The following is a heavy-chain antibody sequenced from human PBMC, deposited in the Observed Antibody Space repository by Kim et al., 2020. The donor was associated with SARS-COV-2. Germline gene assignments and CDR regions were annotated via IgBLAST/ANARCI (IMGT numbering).Heavy chain of an antibody. Sequence: SETLSLTCAVSGASISSNKWWNWVRQPPGMGLEWIGQIFHTGTVIYNPSLRSRVTISIHKSNNQFSLTLNSVTAADTAVYYCASPEYSDFWRAMDVWGQGTTVTVSS. J-gene: IGHJ6*02. CDR2: IFHTGTV. V-gene: IGHV4-4*02. CDR1: GASISSNKW. CDR3: ASPEYSDFWRAMDV. D-gene: IGHD1-26*01.